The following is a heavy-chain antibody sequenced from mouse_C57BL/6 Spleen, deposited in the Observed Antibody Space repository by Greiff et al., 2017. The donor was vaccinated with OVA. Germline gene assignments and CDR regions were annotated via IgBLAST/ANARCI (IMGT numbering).Heavy chain of an antibody. V-gene: IGHV2-2*01. D-gene: IGHD2-4*01. Sequence: VKLQQSGPGLVQPSQSLSITCTVSGFSLTSYGVHWVRQSPGKGLEWLGVIWSGGSTDYNAAFISRLSISKDNSKSQVFFKMNSLQADDTAIYYCARKGAYDYDDAMDYWGQGTSVTVSS. CDR3: ARKGAYDYDDAMDY. CDR1: GFSLTSYG. CDR2: IWSGGST. J-gene: IGHJ4*01.